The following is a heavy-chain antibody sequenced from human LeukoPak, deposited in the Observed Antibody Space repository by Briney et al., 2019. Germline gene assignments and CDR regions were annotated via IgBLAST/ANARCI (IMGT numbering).Heavy chain of an antibody. CDR2: INPSGGNT. Sequence: ASVRVSSAATVYTYTHYCIYWVRQAPGQGLEWMGIINPSGGNTSYAQKFQGRVTMTRDTSTSTVYMELSSLRSEDTAVYYCARDLRLSGCYYNSWGQGTLVTVSS. CDR3: ARDLRLSGCYYNS. J-gene: IGHJ4*02. D-gene: IGHD3-10*01. V-gene: IGHV1-46*01. CDR1: VYTYTHYC.